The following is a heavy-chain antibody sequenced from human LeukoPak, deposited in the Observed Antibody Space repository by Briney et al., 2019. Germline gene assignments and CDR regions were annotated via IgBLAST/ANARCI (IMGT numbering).Heavy chain of an antibody. Sequence: GGSLRLSCAASGFTFSNYAMHWVRQAPGKGLDWVAVISYDGNNKYYADSVKGRFTISRDNSRNTLYLQMNSLRAEDTAVYYCARRAGAYSHPYDYWGQGTLVTVSS. J-gene: IGHJ4*02. CDR1: GFTFSNYA. V-gene: IGHV3-30*04. D-gene: IGHD4/OR15-4a*01. CDR2: ISYDGNNK. CDR3: ARRAGAYSHPYDY.